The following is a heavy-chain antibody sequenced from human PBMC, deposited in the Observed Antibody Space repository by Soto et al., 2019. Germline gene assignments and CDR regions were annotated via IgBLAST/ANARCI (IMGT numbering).Heavy chain of an antibody. V-gene: IGHV4-59*02. CDR1: GDSVTSHY. CDR3: ARGLPCIKIYGVVRRHFAY. CDR2: MHYTGFS. J-gene: IGHJ4*02. Sequence: SETLSLTCSFSGDSVTSHYLTWIRQSPEKGLEWIGYMHYTGFSHYNPSLKSRLTISVDRSKNQFTLQLSSVTAADTAVYYCARGLPCIKIYGVVRRHFAYRGQGTFVTGSS. D-gene: IGHD3-3*01.